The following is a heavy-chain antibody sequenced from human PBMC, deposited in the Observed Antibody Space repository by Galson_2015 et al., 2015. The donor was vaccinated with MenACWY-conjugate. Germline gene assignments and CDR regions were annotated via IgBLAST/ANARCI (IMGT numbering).Heavy chain of an antibody. Sequence: SVKVSCKASGGTFNTYTISWVRQAPGQGPEWMGGILPFSGTPNYAQRFQGRVTITADDSTSTAYMELSNLRSEDTAVYFCARGGDTVEMCNWLDPWGQGTLVTVSS. D-gene: IGHD5-18*01. CDR3: ARGGDTVEMCNWLDP. CDR2: ILPFSGTP. CDR1: GGTFNTYT. V-gene: IGHV1-69*13. J-gene: IGHJ5*02.